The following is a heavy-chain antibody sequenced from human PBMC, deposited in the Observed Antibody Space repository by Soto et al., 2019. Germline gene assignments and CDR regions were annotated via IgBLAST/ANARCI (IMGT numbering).Heavy chain of an antibody. J-gene: IGHJ6*02. D-gene: IGHD6-19*01. Sequence: QVQLVQSGAEVKKPGSSVKVSCKASGGTFSSYAISWVRQAPGQGLEWMGGIIPIFGTANYAQKFQGRVTITADKATSTAYMELSSLRSEDTAVYYCARGQLYSSGWYDYYYYGMDVWGQGTTVTVSS. V-gene: IGHV1-69*06. CDR2: IIPIFGTA. CDR3: ARGQLYSSGWYDYYYYGMDV. CDR1: GGTFSSYA.